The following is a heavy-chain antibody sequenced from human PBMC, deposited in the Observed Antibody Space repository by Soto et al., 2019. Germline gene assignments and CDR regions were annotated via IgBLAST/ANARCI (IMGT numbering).Heavy chain of an antibody. D-gene: IGHD2-15*01. Sequence: EVQLLESGGGLVQPGGSLRLSCAASGFTFSSYAMSWVRQAPGKGLEWVSAIRGSGGSTYYADSVKGRFTISRANSKNTLYRQMNSLRAEDTAVYYCAKDGRVAAQSFDYWGQGTLVTVSS. CDR1: GFTFSSYA. CDR3: AKDGRVAAQSFDY. V-gene: IGHV3-23*01. J-gene: IGHJ4*02. CDR2: IRGSGGST.